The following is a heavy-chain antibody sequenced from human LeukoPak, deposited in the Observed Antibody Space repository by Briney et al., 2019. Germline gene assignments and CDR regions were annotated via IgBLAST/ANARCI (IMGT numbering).Heavy chain of an antibody. Sequence: ASVKVSCKASGCTFTGYYMHWVRQAPGQGLEWMGIINPSGGSTSYAQKFQGRVTMTRDTSTSTVYMELSSLRSEDTAVYYCATEYYYDSSGYYYGDYWGQGTLVTVSS. CDR3: ATEYYYDSSGYYYGDY. V-gene: IGHV1-46*01. J-gene: IGHJ4*02. CDR2: INPSGGST. D-gene: IGHD3-22*01. CDR1: GCTFTGYY.